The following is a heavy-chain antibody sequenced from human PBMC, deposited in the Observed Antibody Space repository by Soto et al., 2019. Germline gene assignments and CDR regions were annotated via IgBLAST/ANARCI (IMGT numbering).Heavy chain of an antibody. CDR2: IRSGGDNT. CDR3: AKIGDIVSSPSHFAY. D-gene: IGHD5-12*01. CDR1: GFTFSSYA. J-gene: IGHJ4*02. Sequence: GGSLRLACVASGFTFSSYAMSWVRQAPGKGLEWVAAIRSGGDNTYYADSVKGRFTISRDNSKNTLSLQMSSLRAEDTAMYHCAKIGDIVSSPSHFAYWGQGTQVTVSS. V-gene: IGHV3-23*01.